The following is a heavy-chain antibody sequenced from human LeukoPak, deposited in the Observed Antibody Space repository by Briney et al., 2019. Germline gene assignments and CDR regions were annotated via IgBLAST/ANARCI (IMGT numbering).Heavy chain of an antibody. D-gene: IGHD1-26*01. CDR3: ARVGSYWDLDY. Sequence: GGSLRLPCAASGFTFSTYWMSWVRRAPGKGLEWVANIKQDGSDNYYVDSVKGRFTISRDNAKNSLSLQMHSLRAEDTAVYYCARVGSYWDLDYWGQGTLVTVSS. CDR1: GFTFSTYW. V-gene: IGHV3-7*01. J-gene: IGHJ4*02. CDR2: IKQDGSDN.